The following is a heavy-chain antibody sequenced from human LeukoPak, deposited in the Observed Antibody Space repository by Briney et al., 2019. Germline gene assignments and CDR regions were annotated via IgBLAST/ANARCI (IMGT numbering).Heavy chain of an antibody. CDR1: GGSISSHY. D-gene: IGHD3-10*01. Sequence: ETLSLTCTVSGGSISSHYWSWIRQPAGKGLEWIGRIYTSGSTNYNPSLKSRVTMSVDTSKNQFSLKLSSVTAADTAVYYCARDRPYYYGSGSLYGMDVWGQGTTVTVSS. V-gene: IGHV4-4*07. J-gene: IGHJ6*02. CDR2: IYTSGST. CDR3: ARDRPYYYGSGSLYGMDV.